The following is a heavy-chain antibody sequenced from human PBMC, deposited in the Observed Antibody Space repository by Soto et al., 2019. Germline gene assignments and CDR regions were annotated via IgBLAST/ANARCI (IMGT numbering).Heavy chain of an antibody. V-gene: IGHV3-21*01. CDR1: GFNFITYS. J-gene: IGHJ4*02. D-gene: IGHD3-22*01. Sequence: EVQLVESGGGPVRPGGSLKLSCAASGFNFITYSLSWVRQAPGKGLGWVASISSSAVYIDYADSVKGRFTISRDNANNSLYLQMNSLRAEDTATYYCVRDGLDYYDTERLYFDNWGQGTLVTVSS. CDR3: VRDGLDYYDTERLYFDN. CDR2: ISSSAVYI.